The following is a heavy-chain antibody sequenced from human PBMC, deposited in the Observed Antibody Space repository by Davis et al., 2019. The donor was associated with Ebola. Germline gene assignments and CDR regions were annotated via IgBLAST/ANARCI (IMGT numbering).Heavy chain of an antibody. CDR3: ARSITGIQYYGMDV. CDR1: GYTFTSYG. Sequence: ASVKVSCKASGYTFTSYGISWVRQAPGQGLEWMGWISAYNGNTNYAQKLQGRVTMTTDKSTSTAYMELSSLRSEDTAVYYCARSITGIQYYGMDVWGQGTTVTVSS. J-gene: IGHJ6*02. V-gene: IGHV1-18*01. D-gene: IGHD1-20*01. CDR2: ISAYNGNT.